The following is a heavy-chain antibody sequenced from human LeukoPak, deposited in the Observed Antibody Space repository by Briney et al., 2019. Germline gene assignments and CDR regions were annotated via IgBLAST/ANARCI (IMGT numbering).Heavy chain of an antibody. CDR3: ARGAPLKKRGGAPAYYYYGMDV. V-gene: IGHV1-2*04. Sequence: ASVKVSCKASGYTFTGYYMHWVRQAPGQGREWMGWINPNSGGTNYAQKFQGWVTMTRDTSISTAYMELSRLRSDDTAVYYCARGAPLKKRGGAPAYYYYGMDVWGKGPTVTVSS. J-gene: IGHJ6*04. CDR2: INPNSGGT. CDR1: GYTFTGYY. D-gene: IGHD2-21*01.